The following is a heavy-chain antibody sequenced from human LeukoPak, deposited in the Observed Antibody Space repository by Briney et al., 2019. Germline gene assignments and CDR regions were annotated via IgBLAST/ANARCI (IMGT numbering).Heavy chain of an antibody. CDR1: GGSISSYY. Sequence: SETLSLTCTVSGGSISSYYWSWIRQPPGKGLEWIGSIYYSGSTYYNPSLKSRVTISVDTSKNQFSLKLSSVTAADTAVYYCARVTPSLYSSGWQRFDYWGQGTLVTVSS. D-gene: IGHD6-19*01. CDR3: ARVTPSLYSSGWQRFDY. CDR2: IYYSGST. J-gene: IGHJ4*02. V-gene: IGHV4-59*12.